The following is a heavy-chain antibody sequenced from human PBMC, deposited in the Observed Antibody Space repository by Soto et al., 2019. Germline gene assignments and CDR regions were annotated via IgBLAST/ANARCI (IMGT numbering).Heavy chain of an antibody. Sequence: EVQLVESGGGLVQPGGSLRLSCTVSGLTFNNYWMHWVRQAPGKGPGWVSRISGDGRTTTYADSVRGRFTISRDNAKNTVYLQMDSLRAEDTAVYYCAGGDYAGAGTFYLTDHWGQGSLVTVSS. J-gene: IGHJ4*02. V-gene: IGHV3-74*03. D-gene: IGHD3-10*01. CDR1: GLTFNNYW. CDR3: AGGDYAGAGTFYLTDH. CDR2: ISGDGRTT.